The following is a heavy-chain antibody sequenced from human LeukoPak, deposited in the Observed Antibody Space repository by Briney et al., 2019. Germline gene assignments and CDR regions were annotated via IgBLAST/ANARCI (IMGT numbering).Heavy chain of an antibody. CDR1: GYTFTSYG. CDR2: ISAYNGNT. CDR3: ARTGALAKYCSGGSCYSHYYYMDV. D-gene: IGHD2-15*01. V-gene: IGHV1-18*01. J-gene: IGHJ6*03. Sequence: ASVKVSCKASGYTFTSYGISWVRQAPGQGLEWMGWISAYNGNTNYAQKLQGRVTMTTDTSTSTAYMELRSLRSDDTAVYYCARTGALAKYCSGGSCYSHYYYMDVWGKGTTVTVSS.